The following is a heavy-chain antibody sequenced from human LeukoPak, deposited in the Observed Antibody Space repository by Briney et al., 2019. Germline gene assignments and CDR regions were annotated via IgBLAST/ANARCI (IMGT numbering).Heavy chain of an antibody. D-gene: IGHD2-15*01. V-gene: IGHV4-59*01. Sequence: SETLSLTCTVSGGSISSYYWSWIRQPPGKGLEWMGYIYYSGSTNYNPSLKSRVTISVDTSKNQFSLKLSSVTAADTAVYYCARTLPRAPRYCSGGSCLPSFYYYGMAVWGQGTTVTVSS. CDR1: GGSISSYY. J-gene: IGHJ6*02. CDR3: ARTLPRAPRYCSGGSCLPSFYYYGMAV. CDR2: IYYSGST.